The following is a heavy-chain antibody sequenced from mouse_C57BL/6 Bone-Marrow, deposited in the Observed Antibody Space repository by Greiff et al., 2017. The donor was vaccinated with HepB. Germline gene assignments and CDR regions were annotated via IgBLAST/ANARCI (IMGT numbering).Heavy chain of an antibody. J-gene: IGHJ2*01. CDR1: GFTFSDYY. CDR2: INYDGSST. V-gene: IGHV5-16*01. D-gene: IGHD1-1*01. Sequence: EVQLVESEGGLVQPGSSMKLSCTASGFTFSDYYMAWVRQVPEKGLERVANINYDGSSTYYLDSLKSRFIISRDNAKNILYLQMSSLKSEDTATYYCAREDTTVVLDYWGQGTTLTVSS. CDR3: AREDTTVVLDY.